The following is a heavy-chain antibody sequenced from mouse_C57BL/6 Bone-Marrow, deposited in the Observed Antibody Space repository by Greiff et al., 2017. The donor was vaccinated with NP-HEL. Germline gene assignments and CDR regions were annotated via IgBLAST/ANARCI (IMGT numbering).Heavy chain of an antibody. CDR2: IYPGDGDT. CDR1: GYAFSSSW. Sequence: QVQLQQSGPELVKPGASVKISCKASGYAFSSSWMNWVKQRPGKGLEWIGRIYPGDGDTNYNGKFKGKATLTADKSSSTAYMQLSSLTSDDSAVYFCAELGLYYFDYWGQGTTLTVSS. J-gene: IGHJ2*01. CDR3: AELGLYYFDY. V-gene: IGHV1-82*01. D-gene: IGHD4-1*01.